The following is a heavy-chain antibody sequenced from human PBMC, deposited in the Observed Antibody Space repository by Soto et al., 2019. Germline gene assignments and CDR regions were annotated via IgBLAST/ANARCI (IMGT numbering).Heavy chain of an antibody. CDR2: IYYSGST. Sequence: SETLSLTCTVSGGSISSYYWSWIRQPPGKGLERIGYIYYSGSTNYNPSLKSRVTISVDTSKNQFSLKLSSVTAADTAVYYCARAGDYGDGYTLDYWGQGTLVTVSS. CDR1: GGSISSYY. D-gene: IGHD4-17*01. J-gene: IGHJ4*02. CDR3: ARAGDYGDGYTLDY. V-gene: IGHV4-59*01.